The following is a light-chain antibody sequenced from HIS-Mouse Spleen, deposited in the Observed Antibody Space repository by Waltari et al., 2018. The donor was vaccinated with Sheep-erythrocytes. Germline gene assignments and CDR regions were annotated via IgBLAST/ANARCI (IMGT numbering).Light chain of an antibody. CDR3: QQLNSYPHT. V-gene: IGKV1-9*01. J-gene: IGKJ2*01. CDR1: QGISSY. Sequence: DIQLTQSPSFLSASVAARVTITCRASQGISSYLAWYQQKPGKAPKLLIYAASTLQSGVPSRFSGSGSGTEFTLTISSLQPEDFATYYCQQLNSYPHTFGQGTKLEIK. CDR2: AAS.